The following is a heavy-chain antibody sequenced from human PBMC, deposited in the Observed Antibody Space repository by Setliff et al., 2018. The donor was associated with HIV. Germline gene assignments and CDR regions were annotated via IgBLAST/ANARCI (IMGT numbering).Heavy chain of an antibody. J-gene: IGHJ4*02. CDR2: INSDGSST. CDR3: ARAFSGYYFDY. V-gene: IGHV3-74*03. CDR1: GFTFSSYW. D-gene: IGHD3-3*01. Sequence: PGGSLRLSCAASGFTFSSYWMHWVRQVPGKGLVWVSRINSDGSSTTYADFVKGRFTISRDNAKNTLYLQMNSLRVEDTAVYYCARAFSGYYFDYWGQGTLVTVSS.